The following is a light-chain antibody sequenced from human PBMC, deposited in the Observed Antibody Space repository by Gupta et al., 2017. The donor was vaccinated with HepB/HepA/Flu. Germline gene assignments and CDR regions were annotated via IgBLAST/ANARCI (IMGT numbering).Light chain of an antibody. V-gene: IGLV3-21*02. CDR1: NIRTKS. Sequence: SYVLTQPPSVSVAPGQTASITCGGNNIRTKSVHWYQQKPGQAPVLVVYDDSDRHSGIPERFSGSNSGNTATLTISRVEAGDEDDYYCQVWDSTSDLWVFGGGTKLTV. CDR2: DDS. J-gene: IGLJ3*02. CDR3: QVWDSTSDLWV.